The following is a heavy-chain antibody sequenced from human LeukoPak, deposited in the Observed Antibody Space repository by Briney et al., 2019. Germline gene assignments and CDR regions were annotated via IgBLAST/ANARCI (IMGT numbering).Heavy chain of an antibody. J-gene: IGHJ4*02. CDR3: ARDPPAVLIDTYG. Sequence: GGSLRLSCTAFGFIVTNNYINWVRQAPGKGLEWVSLVYSGGSTYYADSVKGRFTISRDNSKNMVYLQMNSLRAEDTAMYYCARDPPAVLIDTYGWGQGTLVTVSS. CDR1: GFIVTNNY. V-gene: IGHV3-66*01. D-gene: IGHD2-8*01. CDR2: VYSGGST.